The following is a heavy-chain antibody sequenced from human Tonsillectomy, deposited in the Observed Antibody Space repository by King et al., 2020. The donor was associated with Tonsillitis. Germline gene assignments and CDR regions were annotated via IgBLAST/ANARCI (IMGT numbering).Heavy chain of an antibody. CDR1: GFTLSSYA. V-gene: IGHV3-23*04. CDR2: ISGSGTST. D-gene: IGHD3-3*01. J-gene: IGHJ4*02. Sequence: VQLVESGGGLVQPGGSLRLSCAASGFTLSSYAMSWVRQAPGKGLEWVSAISGSGTSTYYADSVKGRFTISRDNSKNTLYLQMNSLRAEDTAVYYCAKDCGRVEYFVFWSGYYTASDYWGQGTLVTVSS. CDR3: AKDCGRVEYFVFWSGYYTASDY.